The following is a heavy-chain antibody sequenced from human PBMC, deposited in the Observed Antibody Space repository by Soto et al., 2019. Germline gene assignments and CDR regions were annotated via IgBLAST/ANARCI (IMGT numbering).Heavy chain of an antibody. J-gene: IGHJ3*02. V-gene: IGHV1-18*01. D-gene: IGHD4-17*01. CDR3: ARDPTLYGDYPPDAFDI. CDR1: GYTFTSYG. Sequence: QVQLVQSGAEVKKPGASVKVSCKASGYTFTSYGISWVRQAPGQGLEWMGWISAYNGNTNYAQKLQGRVTMTTDTATSTAYRELRGPRSDDTAVYYCARDPTLYGDYPPDAFDIWGQGTMVTVSS. CDR2: ISAYNGNT.